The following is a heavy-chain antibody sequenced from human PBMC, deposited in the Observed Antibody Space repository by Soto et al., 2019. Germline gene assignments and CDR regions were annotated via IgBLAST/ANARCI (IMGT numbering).Heavy chain of an antibody. J-gene: IGHJ6*02. CDR3: AKDREGSNGWYGMDV. CDR1: GFIFDDYA. Sequence: PGGSLRLSCAASGFIFDDYAMHGVRQVPGKGLEWVSAISWNSGTIAYADSVKGRFTISRDNAKNSLYLQMNSLRSEDTALYYCAKDREGSNGWYGMDVWGQGATVNVSS. V-gene: IGHV3-9*01. CDR2: ISWNSGTI. D-gene: IGHD2-8*01.